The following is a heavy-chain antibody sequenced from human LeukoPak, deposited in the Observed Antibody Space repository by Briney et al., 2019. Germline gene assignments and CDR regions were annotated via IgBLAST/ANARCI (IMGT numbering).Heavy chain of an antibody. D-gene: IGHD2-15*01. CDR3: ARRMKYTAVAFDI. CDR1: GGSISSYY. V-gene: IGHV4-59*01. Sequence: SETLSLTCTVSGGSISSYYWSWILQPPGKGLKWIVYIYYSGSTNYNPSLKSRVTISVDTSKNQFSLKLSSVTAADTAVYYCARRMKYTAVAFDIWGQGTMVTVSS. CDR2: IYYSGST. J-gene: IGHJ3*02.